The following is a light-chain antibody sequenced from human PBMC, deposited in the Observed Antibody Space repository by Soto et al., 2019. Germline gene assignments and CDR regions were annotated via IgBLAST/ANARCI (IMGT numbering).Light chain of an antibody. CDR2: DAS. Sequence: EIVLTQSPATLSLSPGERATLSCRASQSVSSYLAWYQQKPGQAPRLLIYDASNRATGIPARFSGSGSGTDFTLTISSLEPEDFAVYYCQQRSNRPPSTCGPGTKVDIK. CDR3: QQRSNRPPST. J-gene: IGKJ3*01. CDR1: QSVSSY. V-gene: IGKV3-11*01.